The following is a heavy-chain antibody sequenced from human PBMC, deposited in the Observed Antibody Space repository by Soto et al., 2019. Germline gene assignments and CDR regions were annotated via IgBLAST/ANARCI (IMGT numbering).Heavy chain of an antibody. J-gene: IGHJ6*02. CDR3: ASLRGYSGYDLSYYYYYGMDV. CDR1: GGSISSSSYY. D-gene: IGHD5-12*01. CDR2: IYYSGST. Sequence: SETLSLTCTVSGGSISSSSYYWGWIRQPPGKGLEWIGSIYYSGSTYYNPSLKSRVTISVDTSKNQFSLKLSSVTAADTAVYYCASLRGYSGYDLSYYYYYGMDVWGQGTTVTISS. V-gene: IGHV4-39*01.